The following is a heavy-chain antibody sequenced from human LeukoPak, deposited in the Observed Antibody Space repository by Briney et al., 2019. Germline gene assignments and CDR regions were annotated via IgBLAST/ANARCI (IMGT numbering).Heavy chain of an antibody. V-gene: IGHV3-48*01. Sequence: GGSLRLSCAASGSTFSSHTMNWVRQAPGKGLEWISYISSTSSIIYYADSVKGRFTISGDTSKNTLYLQMNSLRAEDTAVYYCARDRCSSTSCYTHYFDYWGQGTLVTVSS. CDR2: ISSTSSII. CDR1: GSTFSSHT. J-gene: IGHJ4*02. CDR3: ARDRCSSTSCYTHYFDY. D-gene: IGHD2-2*02.